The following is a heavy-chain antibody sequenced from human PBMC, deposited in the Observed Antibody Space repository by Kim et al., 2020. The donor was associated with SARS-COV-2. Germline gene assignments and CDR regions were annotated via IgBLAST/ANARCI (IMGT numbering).Heavy chain of an antibody. D-gene: IGHD3-10*01. V-gene: IGHV4-30-2*01. CDR2: IYYSGST. J-gene: IGHJ6*02. CDR3: ARGYGSGSPYGMDV. Sequence: SETLSLTCAVSGGSISSGGYSWSWIRQPPGKGLEWIGYIYYSGSTYYNPSLKCRVTISLDRSKNQFSLKLSSVTAADTAVYYCARGYGSGSPYGMDVWGQGTTVTVSS. CDR1: GGSISSGGYS.